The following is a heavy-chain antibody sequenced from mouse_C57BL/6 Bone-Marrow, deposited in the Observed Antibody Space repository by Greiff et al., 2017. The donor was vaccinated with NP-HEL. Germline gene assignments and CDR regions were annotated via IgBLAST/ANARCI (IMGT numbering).Heavy chain of an antibody. CDR3: ARSELSYWYFDV. D-gene: IGHD4-1*01. J-gene: IGHJ1*03. CDR2: IHPNSGST. V-gene: IGHV1-64*01. CDR1: GYTFTSYW. Sequence: QVQLQQPGAELVKPGASVMLSCKASGYTFTSYWMHWVKQRPGQGLEWIGMIHPNSGSTNYNEKFKSKATLTVDKSSSTAYMQLSSLTSEDSAVYYCARSELSYWYFDVWGTGTTVTVSS.